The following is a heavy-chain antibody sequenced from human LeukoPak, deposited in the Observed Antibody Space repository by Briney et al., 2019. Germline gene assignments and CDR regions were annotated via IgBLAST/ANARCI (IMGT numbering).Heavy chain of an antibody. J-gene: IGHJ3*02. CDR3: ARAVAGRFAAFDI. Sequence: ASVKVSCKASGYTFTGYYMHWVRQAPGQGLEWMGWINPNSGGTNYAQKFQGWVTMTRETSISTAYMELSRLRSDDTAVYYCARAVAGRFAAFDIWGQGTMVTVSS. CDR2: INPNSGGT. CDR1: GYTFTGYY. V-gene: IGHV1-2*04. D-gene: IGHD6-19*01.